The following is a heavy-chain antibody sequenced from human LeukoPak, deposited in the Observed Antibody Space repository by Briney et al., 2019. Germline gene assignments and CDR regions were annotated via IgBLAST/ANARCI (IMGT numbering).Heavy chain of an antibody. CDR1: GFTFNNAW. J-gene: IGHJ6*02. V-gene: IGHV3-15*01. D-gene: IGHD3-22*01. CDR2: IKSKTDGGTT. Sequence: GSLRLSCAASGFTFNNAWMSWVGQPPGKGLEWFDRIKSKTDGGTTDYAAPVKGRFTISRDDSKKTLYLKMNSLKTEDTAVYYCTTGITMIVVAIYGMDVWGQGTTVTVSS. CDR3: TTGITMIVVAIYGMDV.